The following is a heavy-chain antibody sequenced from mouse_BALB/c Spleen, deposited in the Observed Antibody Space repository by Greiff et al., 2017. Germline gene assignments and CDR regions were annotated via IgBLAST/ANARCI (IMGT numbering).Heavy chain of an antibody. Sequence: EVKLVESGPELVKPGASVKMSCKASGYTFTSYVMHWVKQKPGQGLEWIGYINPYNDGTKYNEKFKGKATLTSDKSSSTAYMELSSLTSEDSAVYYCARSRGAMDYWGQGTSVTVSS. CDR3: ARSRGAMDY. CDR2: INPYNDGT. CDR1: GYTFTSYV. V-gene: IGHV1-14*01. J-gene: IGHJ4*01.